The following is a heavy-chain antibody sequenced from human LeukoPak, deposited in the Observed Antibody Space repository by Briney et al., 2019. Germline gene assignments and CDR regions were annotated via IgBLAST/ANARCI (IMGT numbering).Heavy chain of an antibody. CDR1: GYTFTSYD. CDR2: IIPIFGTA. CDR3: ARVSRDAFWSGYSRMGFYYMDV. J-gene: IGHJ6*03. Sequence: SVKVSCKASGYTFTSYDISWVRQAPGQGLEWMGGIIPIFGTANYAQKFQGRVTITADESTSTAYMELSSLRSEDTAVYYCARVSRDAFWSGYSRMGFYYMDVWGKGTTVTVSS. V-gene: IGHV1-69*13. D-gene: IGHD3-3*01.